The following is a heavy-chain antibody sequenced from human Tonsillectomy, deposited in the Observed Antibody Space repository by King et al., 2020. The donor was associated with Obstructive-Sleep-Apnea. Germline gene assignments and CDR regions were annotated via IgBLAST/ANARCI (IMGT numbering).Heavy chain of an antibody. J-gene: IGHJ6*02. CDR1: GFTFSSYS. V-gene: IGHV3-21*01. D-gene: IGHD3-10*01. Sequence: VQLVESGGGLVKPAGSLRLSCAASGFTFSSYSMNWVRQAPGKGLEWVSSISSSSSYIYYADSVKGRFTISRDNAKNSLYLQMNSLRAEDTAVYYCAMSLGFGSGTGYYYGMDVWGQGTTVTVSS. CDR3: AMSLGFGSGTGYYYGMDV. CDR2: ISSSSSYI.